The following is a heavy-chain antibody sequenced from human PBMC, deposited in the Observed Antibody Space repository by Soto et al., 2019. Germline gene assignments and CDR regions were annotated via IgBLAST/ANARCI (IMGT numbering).Heavy chain of an antibody. J-gene: IGHJ6*02. CDR1: GGSISSSSYY. V-gene: IGHV4-39*01. D-gene: IGHD1-26*01. CDR3: ARLYSGSYYYYYYYGMDV. CDR2: IYYSGST. Sequence: PSETLSLTCTVSGGSISSSSYYWGWIHQPPGKGLEWIGSIYYSGSTYYNPSLKSRVTISVDTSKNQFSLKLSSVTAADTAVYYCARLYSGSYYYYYYYGMDVWGQGTTVTVSS.